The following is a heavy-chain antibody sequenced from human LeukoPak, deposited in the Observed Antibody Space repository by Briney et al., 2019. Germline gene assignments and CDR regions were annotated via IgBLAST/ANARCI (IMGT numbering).Heavy chain of an antibody. D-gene: IGHD2-2*01. CDR3: AKDGGYCSSTSCYYPNWFDP. CDR2: ISGSGGST. J-gene: IGHJ5*01. Sequence: GGSLRLSCAASGFNFHDHAMSWVRQAPGKGLEWVSAISGSGGSTYYADSVKGRFTISRDNSKNTLYLQMNSLRAEDTAVYYCAKDGGYCSSTSCYYPNWFDPWGQGTLVTVSS. CDR1: GFNFHDHA. V-gene: IGHV3-23*01.